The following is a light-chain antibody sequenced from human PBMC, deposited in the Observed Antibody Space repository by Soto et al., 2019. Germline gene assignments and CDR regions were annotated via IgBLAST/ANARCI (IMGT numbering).Light chain of an antibody. J-gene: IGKJ3*01. V-gene: IGKV1-12*01. CDR3: QQANSFPFT. CDR1: QDIHTW. CDR2: GAS. Sequence: DMQMTQSPSSVSASLGDRVTITCRASQDIHTWLAWYQQKPGQAPKLLIYGASHLQSGVPSRFSCSGSGTDCTLTISSLQSEDFATYYCQQANSFPFTFGPGTKVDVK.